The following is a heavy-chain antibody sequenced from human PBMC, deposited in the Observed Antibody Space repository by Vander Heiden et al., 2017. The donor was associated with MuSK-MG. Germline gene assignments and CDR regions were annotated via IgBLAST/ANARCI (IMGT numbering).Heavy chain of an antibody. CDR2: IYPGDSDT. J-gene: IGHJ3*01. CDR1: GYTFSDHW. V-gene: IGHV5-51*01. CDR3: ARRAPDHPDHFDL. Sequence: EVQLVQSGAEVRKPGESIKITCQGSGYTFSDHWIGWVRQVPGKRLEWMGLIYPGDSDTIYSPPFQGQVTFSADRSISTAYLQWNSLKASDTAKYSCARRAPDHPDHFDLWGQGTMVTVSS.